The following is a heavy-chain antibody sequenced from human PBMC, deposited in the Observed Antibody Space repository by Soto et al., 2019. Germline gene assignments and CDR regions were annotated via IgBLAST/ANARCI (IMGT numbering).Heavy chain of an antibody. CDR3: ARDALYGDYLNLPSLYYYGMDV. V-gene: IGHV3-33*01. D-gene: IGHD4-17*01. J-gene: IGHJ6*02. CDR1: GFTFSSYG. CDR2: IWYDGSNK. Sequence: QEQLVESGGGVAQPGRSLRLSCEASGFTFSSYGMHWVRQAPGKGLEWVAVIWYDGSNKNYADSVKGRFTISRDNSKNTLYVQMNSLRAEDTAVYYCARDALYGDYLNLPSLYYYGMDVWGQGTTVTVSS.